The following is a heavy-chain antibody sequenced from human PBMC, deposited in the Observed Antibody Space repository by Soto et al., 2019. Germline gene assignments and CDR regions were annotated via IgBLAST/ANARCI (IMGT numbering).Heavy chain of an antibody. J-gene: IGHJ6*02. V-gene: IGHV5-10-1*01. Sequence: GESLKISCKGSGYSFTSYWISWVRQMPGKGLDWMGRIDPSDSYTNYSPSFQGHVTISADKSISTAYLQWSSLKASDTAMYYCARTLRGYSYGAYYYGMDVWGQGTTVTVSS. D-gene: IGHD5-18*01. CDR3: ARTLRGYSYGAYYYGMDV. CDR2: IDPSDSYT. CDR1: GYSFTSYW.